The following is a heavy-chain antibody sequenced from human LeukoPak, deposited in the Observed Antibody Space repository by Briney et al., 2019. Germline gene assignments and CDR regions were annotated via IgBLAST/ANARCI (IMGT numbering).Heavy chain of an antibody. D-gene: IGHD2/OR15-2a*01. CDR2: INPNSGGT. CDR1: GYTFTGYY. J-gene: IGHJ6*02. CDR3: ARCLEVLYGMDV. V-gene: IGHV1-2*06. Sequence: GASVKVSCKASGYTFTGYYMHWVRQAPGQGLEWMGRINPNSGGTNYAQKLQGRVTMTTDTSTSTAYMELRSLRSDDTAVYYCARCLEVLYGMDVWGQGTTVTVSS.